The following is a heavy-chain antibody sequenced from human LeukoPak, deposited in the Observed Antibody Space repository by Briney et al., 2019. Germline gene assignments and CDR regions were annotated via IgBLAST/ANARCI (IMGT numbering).Heavy chain of an antibody. CDR3: ARAGYFDSSGHYSSFDY. CDR1: GFTVSSNY. CDR2: IYSGGST. V-gene: IGHV3-53*04. D-gene: IGHD3-22*01. J-gene: IGHJ4*02. Sequence: GSLRLSCAASGFTVSSNYMSWVRQAPGKGLEWVSVIYSGGSTYYADSVKGRFTISRHKSKNTLYLQMNSLKAEDTAVYYCARAGYFDSSGHYSSFDYWGQGTLVTASS.